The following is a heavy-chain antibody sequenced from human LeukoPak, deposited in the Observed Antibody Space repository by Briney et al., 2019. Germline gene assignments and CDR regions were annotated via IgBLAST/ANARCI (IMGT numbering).Heavy chain of an antibody. Sequence: SETLSLTCTVSGGSISSYYWSWIRQPPGKGLEWIGYIYYSGSTNYNPSLKSRVTISVDTSKNQFSLKLSSVTAADTAVYYCARSYCSGGSCYSKWGQGTLDTVSS. D-gene: IGHD2-15*01. CDR1: GGSISSYY. CDR2: IYYSGST. V-gene: IGHV4-59*08. CDR3: ARSYCSGGSCYSK. J-gene: IGHJ4*02.